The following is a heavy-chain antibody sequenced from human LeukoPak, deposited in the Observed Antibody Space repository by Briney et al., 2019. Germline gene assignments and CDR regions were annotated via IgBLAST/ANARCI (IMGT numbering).Heavy chain of an antibody. V-gene: IGHV1-46*01. CDR1: GYTFTSYY. Sequence: ASVKVSCKASGYTFTSYYMHWVRRAPGQGLEWMGIINPSGGSTSYAQKFQGRVTMTRDMSTSTVYMELSSLRSEDTAVYYCARDWRGSGSYLNGMDVWGQGTTVTVSS. CDR3: ARDWRGSGSYLNGMDV. CDR2: INPSGGST. D-gene: IGHD3-10*01. J-gene: IGHJ6*02.